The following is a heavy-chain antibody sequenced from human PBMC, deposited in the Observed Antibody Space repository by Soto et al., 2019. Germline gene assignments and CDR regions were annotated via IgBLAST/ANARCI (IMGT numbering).Heavy chain of an antibody. J-gene: IGHJ5*02. CDR1: GGTFSSYG. V-gene: IGHV1-69*01. Sequence: QVQLVQSGAEVKKPGSSVKVSCKASGGTFSSYGISWVRQAPGQGLECMGGIIPIFGTANYGQKLQGRVTITVDESTSTAYMEQRSLRCADTAVYYCARVAMVRGVIRHWFDPWGQGTLVTVSS. CDR2: IIPIFGTA. D-gene: IGHD3-10*01. CDR3: ARVAMVRGVIRHWFDP.